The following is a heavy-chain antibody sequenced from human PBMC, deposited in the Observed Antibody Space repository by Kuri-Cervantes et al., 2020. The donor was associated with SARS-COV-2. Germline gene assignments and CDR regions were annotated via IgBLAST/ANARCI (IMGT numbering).Heavy chain of an antibody. CDR1: GFTFSSYA. CDR2: ISWNSGSI. V-gene: IGHV3-23*01. J-gene: IGHJ6*02. D-gene: IGHD2-8*01. CDR3: ANEGYCTNGVCYYYYGMDV. Sequence: GESLKISCAASGFTFSSYAMSWVRQAPGKGLEWVSAISWNSGSIGYADSVKGRFTISRDNAKNSLYLQMNSLRAEDTAVYYCANEGYCTNGVCYYYYGMDVWGQGTTVTVSS.